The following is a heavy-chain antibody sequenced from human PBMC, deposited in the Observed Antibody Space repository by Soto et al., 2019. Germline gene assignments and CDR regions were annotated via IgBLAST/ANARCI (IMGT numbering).Heavy chain of an antibody. CDR1: GFTFSSYA. Sequence: GSLRLSCAASGFTFSSYAMSWVRQAPGKGLEWVSAISGSGDSTYYADSVKGRFTISRDNSKNTLYLQMNSLRADDTAVYYCAKARGSSTPAPGSYWGQGTLVIVSS. CDR3: AKARGSSTPAPGSY. J-gene: IGHJ4*02. CDR2: ISGSGDST. D-gene: IGHD2-2*01. V-gene: IGHV3-23*01.